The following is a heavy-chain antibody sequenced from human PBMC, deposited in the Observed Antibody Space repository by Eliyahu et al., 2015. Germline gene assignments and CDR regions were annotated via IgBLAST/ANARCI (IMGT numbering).Heavy chain of an antibody. D-gene: IGHD2/OR15-2a*01. CDR1: GGNYRRDA. Sequence: QVQLVQSGAAVKKPGSSVTVXCKASGGNYRRDAIIWVRQAPGQGLEWMGGIIPLFGTADSPQHLRGRVTITADESTSTIYMELRNLRSEDTAVYYCAKGGLSWRDRPIDVWGPGTTVAVSS. J-gene: IGHJ6*02. V-gene: IGHV1-69*01. CDR3: AKGGLSWRDRPIDV. CDR2: IIPLFGTA.